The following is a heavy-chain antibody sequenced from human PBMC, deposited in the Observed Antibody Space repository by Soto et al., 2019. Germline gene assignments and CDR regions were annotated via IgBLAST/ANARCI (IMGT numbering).Heavy chain of an antibody. CDR3: ASQSTGYPYYFNY. J-gene: IGHJ4*02. Sequence: SETLSLSCTVSGGSISSYYWSWIRQSPGKGLEWIGYIHYSGNTNYNPSLKSRVTISVDTSKNQFSLKLSSVTAADTAVYYCASQSTGYPYYFNYWRQGPLVTVSS. CDR1: GGSISSYY. V-gene: IGHV4-59*08. D-gene: IGHD3-22*01. CDR2: IHYSGNT.